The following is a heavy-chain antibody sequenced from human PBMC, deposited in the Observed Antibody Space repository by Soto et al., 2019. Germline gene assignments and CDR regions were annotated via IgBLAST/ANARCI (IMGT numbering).Heavy chain of an antibody. V-gene: IGHV3-30*09. CDR2: ISYGGDNK. Sequence: QVQLVESGGGVVQPGRSLRLSCAASGFIFSDYAMHWVRQAPGKGLEWVAVISYGGDNKYYADSVRGRFAISRDNLKNTLYLQMNSLNHEDTAVYHCAKARHSTSWYGVEADFWGPGTLVTVSS. CDR1: GFIFSDYA. J-gene: IGHJ4*02. D-gene: IGHD6-13*01. CDR3: AKARHSTSWYGVEADF.